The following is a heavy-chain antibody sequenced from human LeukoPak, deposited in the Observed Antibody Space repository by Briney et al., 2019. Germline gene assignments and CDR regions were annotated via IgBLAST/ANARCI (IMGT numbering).Heavy chain of an antibody. CDR2: IYYSGST. CDR3: ARGRPSVYCSSTSCAVLDY. CDR1: GGSISSYY. Sequence: SETLSLTCTVSGGSISSYYWSWIRQPPGKGLEWIGYIYYSGSTNYNPSLKSRVTISVDTSKNQFSLKLSSVTAADTAVYYCARGRPSVYCSSTSCAVLDYWGQGTLVTVSS. V-gene: IGHV4-59*12. J-gene: IGHJ4*02. D-gene: IGHD2-2*01.